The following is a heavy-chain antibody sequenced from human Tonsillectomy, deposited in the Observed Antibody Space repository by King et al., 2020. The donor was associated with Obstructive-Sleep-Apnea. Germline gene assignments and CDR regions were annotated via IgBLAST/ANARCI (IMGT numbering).Heavy chain of an antibody. CDR2: IYYTGST. J-gene: IGHJ4*02. CDR3: ARGSLSGYGVKYFDY. CDR1: GGSISSYY. V-gene: IGHV4-59*01. D-gene: IGHD3-22*01. Sequence: QLQESGPGLVKPSETLSLTCTVSGGSISSYYWSWVRQPPEKGLEWIGYIYYTGSTNYNPSLMSRVTMSVDTSKNQFSLKLNSVTAADTGVYYCARGSLSGYGVKYFDYWGQGSLLTVSS.